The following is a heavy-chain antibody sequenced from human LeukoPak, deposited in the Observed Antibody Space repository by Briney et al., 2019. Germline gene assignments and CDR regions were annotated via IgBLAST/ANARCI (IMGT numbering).Heavy chain of an antibody. D-gene: IGHD3-10*01. V-gene: IGHV4-4*07. CDR1: GGSMTVGSISTYY. CDR3: ARGAPSGY. Sequence: PSEPLSLTFTVSGGSMTVGSISTYYWSWVRQAAGEGLEWIGRIYTSGTTNYNPSLKSRVTMSIDTSKNQFSLKLNSVTAADTAVYYCARGAPSGYWGQGTLVTVSS. CDR2: IYTSGTT. J-gene: IGHJ4*02.